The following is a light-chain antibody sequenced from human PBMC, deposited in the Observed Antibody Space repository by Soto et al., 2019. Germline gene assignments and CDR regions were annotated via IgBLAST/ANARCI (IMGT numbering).Light chain of an antibody. Sequence: QSALTQPASVSGSPGQSITISCTGTSSEVGGYNYVSWYQQHPGKAPKLMIYEVSNRPSGVSNRFSGSKSGNTASLTISGLQAEDEADYYGSSYTRSSTYVFGTGTKLTVL. V-gene: IGLV2-14*01. CDR2: EVS. CDR1: SSEVGGYNY. J-gene: IGLJ1*01. CDR3: SSYTRSSTYV.